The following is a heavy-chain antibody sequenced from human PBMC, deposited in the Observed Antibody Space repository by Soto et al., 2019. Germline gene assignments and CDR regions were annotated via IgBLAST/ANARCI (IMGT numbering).Heavy chain of an antibody. V-gene: IGHV1-69*06. CDR1: GGTFSNDA. CDR3: AREVVTETTLGYFDY. D-gene: IGHD2-21*02. J-gene: IGHJ4*02. Sequence: QVHLLQSGAEVKKPGSSVKVSCKASGGTFSNDAVSWLRQAPGQGLEWMGGITPFFDTPSYAQRFQGRITISADTSTTTVYMELRGLRLEDTAIYYCAREVVTETTLGYFDYWGQGTLVTVSS. CDR2: ITPFFDTP.